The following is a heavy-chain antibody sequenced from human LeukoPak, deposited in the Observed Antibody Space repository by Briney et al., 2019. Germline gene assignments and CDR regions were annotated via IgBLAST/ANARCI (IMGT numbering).Heavy chain of an antibody. D-gene: IGHD6-13*01. CDR1: GYSISSGYY. Sequence: SETLSLTCAVSGYSISSGYYWGWIRPPPGKGLEWIGSIYHSGSTYYSPSLKSRVTISVDTSKNQFSLKLSSVTAADTAVYYCARDNTGSSWYFDYWGQGTLVTVSS. V-gene: IGHV4-38-2*02. J-gene: IGHJ4*02. CDR3: ARDNTGSSWYFDY. CDR2: IYHSGST.